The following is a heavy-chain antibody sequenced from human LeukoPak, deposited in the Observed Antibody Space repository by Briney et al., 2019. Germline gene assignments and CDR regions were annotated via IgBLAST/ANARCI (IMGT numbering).Heavy chain of an antibody. J-gene: IGHJ4*02. CDR1: GGYISSYY. CDR2: IYYSGST. Sequence: KSSETLSLTCTVSGGYISSYYWSRIRQPPGKGLEWIGYIYYSGSTNYNPSLKSRVTISVDTSKNQFSLKLSSVTAADTAVYYCARERVGYFDYWGQGTLVTVSS. V-gene: IGHV4-59*01. CDR3: ARERVGYFDY. D-gene: IGHD1-26*01.